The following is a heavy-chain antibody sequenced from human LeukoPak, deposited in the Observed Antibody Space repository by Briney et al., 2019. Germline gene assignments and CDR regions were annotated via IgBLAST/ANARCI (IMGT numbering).Heavy chain of an antibody. V-gene: IGHV3-7*04. CDR2: IKQDGSEK. CDR1: GFTFSSYW. D-gene: IGHD2-8*01. Sequence: PGGSLRLSCAASGFTFSSYWMSWVRQAPGKGLEWVANIKQDGSEKYYVDSVKGRFTISRDNAKNSLYLQMNSLRAEDTAVYYCARGCQIPPDYFDYWGQGTLVTVSS. CDR3: ARGCQIPPDYFDY. J-gene: IGHJ4*02.